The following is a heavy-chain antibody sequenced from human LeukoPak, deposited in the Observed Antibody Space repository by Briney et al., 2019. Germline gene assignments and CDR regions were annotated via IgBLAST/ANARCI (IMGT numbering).Heavy chain of an antibody. J-gene: IGHJ3*02. V-gene: IGHV3-7*01. CDR1: GCTFSNYW. CDR2: INQDESEN. CDR3: ARGKAFDI. Sequence: GGSLRLSCVASGCTFSNYWMSWVRQVPGKGLEWVANINQDESENYYVNSVQGQYPISRDNDKNSLYLQRNILRAEDTAVYYCARGKAFDIWGQGTMVTVS.